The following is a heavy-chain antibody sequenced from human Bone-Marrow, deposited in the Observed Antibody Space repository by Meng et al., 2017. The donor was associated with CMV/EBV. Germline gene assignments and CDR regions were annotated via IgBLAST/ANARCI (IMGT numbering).Heavy chain of an antibody. V-gene: IGHV4-59*01. J-gene: IGHJ5*02. CDR3: ARGQES. Sequence: GSLRLSCTVSGGSISSYYWSWIRQPPGKGLEWIGYIYYSGSTNYNPSLKSRVTISVDTSKIQFSLKLSSVTAADTAVYYCARGQESWGQGTLVTVSS. D-gene: IGHD3-10*01. CDR2: IYYSGST. CDR1: GGSISSYY.